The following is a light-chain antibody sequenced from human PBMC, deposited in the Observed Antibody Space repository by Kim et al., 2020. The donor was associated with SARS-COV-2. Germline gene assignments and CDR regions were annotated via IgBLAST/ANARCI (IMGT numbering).Light chain of an antibody. CDR1: QSVLYSSNNKNY. Sequence: TINCKSSQSVLYSSNNKNYLAWYQQKPGQPPKLLIYWASTRESGVPDRFSGSGSGTDFTLTISSLQAEDVAVYYCQQYYSTPPVTFGGGTKVDIK. CDR2: WAS. V-gene: IGKV4-1*01. CDR3: QQYYSTPPVT. J-gene: IGKJ4*01.